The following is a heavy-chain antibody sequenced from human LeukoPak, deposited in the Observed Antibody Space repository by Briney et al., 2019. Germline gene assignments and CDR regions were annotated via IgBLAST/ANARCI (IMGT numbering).Heavy chain of an antibody. V-gene: IGHV3-30*03. Sequence: GGSLRLSCAASGFAFDTYGMSWVRQAPGKGLEWVAVISYDGSNKYYADSVKGRFTISRDNSKNTLYLQMNSLRAEDTAVYYCTSVVRRPEGPVLLDPWGQGTLVTVSS. CDR2: ISYDGSNK. CDR3: TSVVRRPEGPVLLDP. D-gene: IGHD4-23*01. J-gene: IGHJ5*02. CDR1: GFAFDTYG.